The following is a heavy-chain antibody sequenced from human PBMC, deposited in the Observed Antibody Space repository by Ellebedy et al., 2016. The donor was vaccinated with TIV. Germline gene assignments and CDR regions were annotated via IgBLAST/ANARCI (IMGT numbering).Heavy chain of an antibody. V-gene: IGHV4-31*03. J-gene: IGHJ4*02. D-gene: IGHD4-23*01. CDR2: ISYSGSP. CDR3: ARTHDSGGSYRY. CDR1: GGAVSRDNYY. Sequence: LRLXCTVSGGAVSRDNYYWSWIRQHPGKGLEWIGNISYSGSPFYNPSLKSRVTISLDRSKNQFSLKLTSLTAADTAVYFCARTHDSGGSYRYWGQGTLVTVSS.